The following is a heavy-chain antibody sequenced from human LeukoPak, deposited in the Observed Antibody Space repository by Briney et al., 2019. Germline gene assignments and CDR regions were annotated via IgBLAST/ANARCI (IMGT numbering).Heavy chain of an antibody. CDR3: ARRYGGDSGARPFDY. Sequence: PSETLSLTCTVSGGSISSSSYYWGWIRQPPGKGLEWIGYIYYSGSTNYSPSLKGRVTISVDTSKNQFSLKLSSVTAADTAVYYCARRYGGDSGARPFDYWGQGTLVTVSS. D-gene: IGHD4-23*01. J-gene: IGHJ4*02. CDR2: IYYSGST. CDR1: GGSISSSSYY. V-gene: IGHV4-61*05.